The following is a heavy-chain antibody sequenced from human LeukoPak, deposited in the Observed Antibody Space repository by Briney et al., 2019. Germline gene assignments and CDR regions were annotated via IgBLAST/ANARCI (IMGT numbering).Heavy chain of an antibody. CDR3: ARGRGYYDSSGLGY. CDR1: GGTFSSYA. Sequence: SVKVSCKASGGTFSSYAISWVRQAPGQGLEWMGGIIPIFGTANYAQKFQGRVTITADKSTSTAYMELSSLRSEDTAVYYCARGRGYYDSSGLGYWGQGTLVTVSS. V-gene: IGHV1-69*06. D-gene: IGHD3-22*01. J-gene: IGHJ4*02. CDR2: IIPIFGTA.